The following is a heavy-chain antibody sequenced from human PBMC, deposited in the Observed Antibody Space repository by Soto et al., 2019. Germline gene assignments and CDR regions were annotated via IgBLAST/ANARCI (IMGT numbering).Heavy chain of an antibody. V-gene: IGHV3-30*04. J-gene: IGHJ6*02. D-gene: IGHD3-16*01. CDR2: ISYDGRQR. CDR1: GFTFRDDS. Sequence: ESGGGVVQPGRPLRLSCVAPGFTFRDDSMHWVRQSPGMGLEWVSVISYDGRQRHYAESVMGRLTMSRDNSKNTRYLQFNSLRLEDTASYYCARVAFLRDLSLFRGYQYYGMDLWGQGTTVIVSS. CDR3: ARVAFLRDLSLFRGYQYYGMDL.